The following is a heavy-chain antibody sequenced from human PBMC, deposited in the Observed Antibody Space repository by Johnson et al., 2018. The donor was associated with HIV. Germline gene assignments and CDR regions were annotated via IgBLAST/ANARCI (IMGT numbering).Heavy chain of an antibody. J-gene: IGHJ3*02. CDR2: ISYDGINK. Sequence: QMLLVESGGGVVQPGRSLRLSCAASGFTFSTYAMHWVRQAPGKGLEWVTIISYDGINKYYSDSVKGRFTISRDNYKDTLYLQMHSLRPEDTALYYCASTCGGDCSRGDAFDIWGQGTMVTVSS. CDR1: GFTFSTYA. D-gene: IGHD2-21*02. CDR3: ASTCGGDCSRGDAFDI. V-gene: IGHV3-30-3*01.